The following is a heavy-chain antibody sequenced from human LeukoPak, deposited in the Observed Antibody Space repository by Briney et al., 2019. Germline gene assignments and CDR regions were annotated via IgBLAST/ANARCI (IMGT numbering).Heavy chain of an antibody. D-gene: IGHD3-22*01. V-gene: IGHV5-51*01. J-gene: IGHJ4*02. CDR2: IYPGNSDT. Sequence: GESLKISCKGSGYSFTTYWIGWVRQMPGRGLEWMGIIYPGNSDTRYSPSFQGQVTISADKSISTAYLQWSSLKASDTAMYYCARQFRDSSGYYSYYFDYWGQGTLVTVSS. CDR1: GYSFTTYW. CDR3: ARQFRDSSGYYSYYFDY.